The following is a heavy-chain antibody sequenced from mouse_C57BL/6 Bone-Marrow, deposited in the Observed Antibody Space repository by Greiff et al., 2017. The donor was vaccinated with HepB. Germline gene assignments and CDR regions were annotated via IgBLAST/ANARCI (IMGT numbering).Heavy chain of an antibody. CDR3: ARYHYDGSRGCYFDY. CDR2: IWWDDDK. Sequence: QVTLKVCGPGILQPSQTLSLTCSFSGFSLSTFGMGVGWIRQPSGKGLEWLAHIWWDDDKYYNPALKSRLTISKDPSKNQVFLKIANVYTAYTATYYCARYHYDGSRGCYFDYWGQGTTLTVSS. V-gene: IGHV8-8*01. CDR1: GFSLSTFGMG. D-gene: IGHD1-1*01. J-gene: IGHJ2*01.